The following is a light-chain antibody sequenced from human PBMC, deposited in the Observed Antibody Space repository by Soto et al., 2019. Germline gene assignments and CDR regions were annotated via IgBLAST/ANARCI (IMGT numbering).Light chain of an antibody. Sequence: EIVMTQSPATLSVSPGDSATLSCRASQTVSSHLAWYQQKPGQAPRLLIYDTSTRPTGVPARFSGSGSGTEFTLTIDSLQPEDFATYYCLQVKNFPRTFGQGTKLEIK. J-gene: IGKJ1*01. V-gene: IGKV3-15*01. CDR3: LQVKNFPRT. CDR2: DTS. CDR1: QTVSSH.